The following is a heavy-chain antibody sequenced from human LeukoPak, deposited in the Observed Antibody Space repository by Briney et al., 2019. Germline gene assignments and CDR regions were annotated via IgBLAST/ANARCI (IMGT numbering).Heavy chain of an antibody. CDR3: ANGSPAGSMIVVVIPKPYFDY. CDR2: ISNSGGTT. CDR1: GFIFSEYY. V-gene: IGHV3-11*01. D-gene: IGHD3-22*01. Sequence: PGGSLRLSCAASGFIFSEYYMGWIRQAPGKGLEWVSYISNSGGTTYYADSVKGRFTISRDDAKNSLYLQMNSLRAEDTAVYYCANGSPAGSMIVVVIPKPYFDYWGQGTPVTVSS. J-gene: IGHJ4*02.